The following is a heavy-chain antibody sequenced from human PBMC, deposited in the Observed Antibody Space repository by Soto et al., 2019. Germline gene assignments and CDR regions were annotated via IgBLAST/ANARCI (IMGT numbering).Heavy chain of an antibody. J-gene: IGHJ3*02. CDR2: IRSKANSYAT. Sequence: EVQLVESGGGLVQPGGSLKLSCAASGFTFSGSAMHWVRQASGKGLEWVGRIRSKANSYATAYAASVKGRLTISRDDSKNTAYLQMNSLKTEDTAVYYCTGPNYGDAFDIWGQGTMVTVSS. CDR3: TGPNYGDAFDI. V-gene: IGHV3-73*01. CDR1: GFTFSGSA. D-gene: IGHD1-7*01.